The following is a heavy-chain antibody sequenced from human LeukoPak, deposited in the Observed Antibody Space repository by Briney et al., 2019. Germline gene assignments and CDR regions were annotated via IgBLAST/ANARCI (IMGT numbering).Heavy chain of an antibody. CDR2: IDPSDSYT. Sequence: GESLKSSCKGSGYSFTSYWISWVRQMPGKGLEWMGRIDPSDSYTNYSPSFQGHVTISADKSISTAYLQWSSLKASDTAMYYCASGYYYGSGIRGRDAFDIWGQGTVVTVSS. CDR3: ASGYYYGSGIRGRDAFDI. V-gene: IGHV5-10-1*01. J-gene: IGHJ3*02. CDR1: GYSFTSYW. D-gene: IGHD3-10*01.